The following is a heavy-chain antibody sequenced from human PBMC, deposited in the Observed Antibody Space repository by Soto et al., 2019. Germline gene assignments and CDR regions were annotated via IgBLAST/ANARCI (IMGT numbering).Heavy chain of an antibody. V-gene: IGHV1-69*13. J-gene: IGHJ4*02. CDR1: GGTFSSYA. D-gene: IGHD3-22*01. CDR3: ARENTGRDYYDSSGYYYGFDY. Sequence: SVKVSCKASGGTFSSYAISWVRQAPGQGLEWMGGIIPIFGTANYAQKFQGRVTITADESTSTAYMELSSLRSEDTAVYYCARENTGRDYYDSSGYYYGFDYWGQGTLVTVSS. CDR2: IIPIFGTA.